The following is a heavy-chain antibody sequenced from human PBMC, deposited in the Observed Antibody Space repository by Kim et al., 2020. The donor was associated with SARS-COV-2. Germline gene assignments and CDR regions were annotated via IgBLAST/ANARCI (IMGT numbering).Heavy chain of an antibody. Sequence: GGSLRLSCAASGFTFSSYAMHWVRQAPGKGLEWVAVISYDGSNKYYADSVKGRFTISRDNSKNTLYLQMNSLRAEDTAVYYCARDPDCSSTSCYGAGYMDVWGKGTTVTVSS. V-gene: IGHV3-30-3*01. CDR1: GFTFSSYA. J-gene: IGHJ6*03. CDR3: ARDPDCSSTSCYGAGYMDV. CDR2: ISYDGSNK. D-gene: IGHD2-2*01.